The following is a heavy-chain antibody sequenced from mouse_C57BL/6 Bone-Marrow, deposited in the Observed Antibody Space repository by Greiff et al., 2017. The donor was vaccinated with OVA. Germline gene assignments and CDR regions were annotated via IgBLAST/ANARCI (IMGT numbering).Heavy chain of an antibody. D-gene: IGHD1-1*01. CDR3: ASYYAY. Sequence: EVQLVESGGGLVKPGGSLKLSCAASGFTFSDYGMHWVRQAPEKGLEWVAYISRGSSAIYYADKVKGRFTISRDNATNTAFMQITSLRSEDTAMCYCASYYAYLGQGTSVTVSS. J-gene: IGHJ4*01. V-gene: IGHV5-17*01. CDR1: GFTFSDYG. CDR2: ISRGSSAI.